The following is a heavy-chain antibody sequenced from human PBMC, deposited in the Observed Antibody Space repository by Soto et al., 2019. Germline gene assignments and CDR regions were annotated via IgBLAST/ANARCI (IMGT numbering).Heavy chain of an antibody. V-gene: IGHV4-34*01. CDR1: GGSFSGSY. Sequence: PSETLSLTCAVYGGSFSGSYWSWIRQPPGKGMEWNWEINHSGSTNYNSSLKSRVTISVDTSKNQFSLKLSSVTAADTAVYYCARRPPLAAADYVWGSYRLQNWFDPWGQGTLVTVSS. D-gene: IGHD3-16*02. CDR2: INHSGST. CDR3: ARRPPLAAADYVWGSYRLQNWFDP. J-gene: IGHJ5*02.